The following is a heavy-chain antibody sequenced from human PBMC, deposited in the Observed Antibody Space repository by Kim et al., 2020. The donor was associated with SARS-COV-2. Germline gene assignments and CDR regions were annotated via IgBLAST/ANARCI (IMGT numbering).Heavy chain of an antibody. J-gene: IGHJ6*02. D-gene: IGHD2-2*03. V-gene: IGHV3-7*03. CDR1: GFTFSSYW. CDR2: IKQDGSEK. CDR3: ARDGYCSSTSCYATNYYYYYGMDV. Sequence: GGSLRLSCAASGFTFSSYWMSWVRQAPGKGLEWVANIKQDGSEKYYVDSVKGRFTISRDNAKNSLYLQMNSLRAEDTAVYYCARDGYCSSTSCYATNYYYYYGMDVWGQGTTVTVSS.